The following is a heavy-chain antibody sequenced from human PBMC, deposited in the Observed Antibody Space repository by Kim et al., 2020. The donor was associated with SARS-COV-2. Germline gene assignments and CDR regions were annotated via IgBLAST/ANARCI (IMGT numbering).Heavy chain of an antibody. V-gene: IGHV3-30*04. CDR1: GFTFSSYA. D-gene: IGHD3-10*01. Sequence: GGSLRLSCAASGFTFSSYAMHWVRQAPGKGLEWVAVISYDGSNKYYADSVKGRFTISRDNSKNTLYLQMNSLRAEDTAVYYCARGGTLLYGNNWFDPWGQGTLVTVSS. CDR3: ARGGTLLYGNNWFDP. J-gene: IGHJ5*02. CDR2: ISYDGSNK.